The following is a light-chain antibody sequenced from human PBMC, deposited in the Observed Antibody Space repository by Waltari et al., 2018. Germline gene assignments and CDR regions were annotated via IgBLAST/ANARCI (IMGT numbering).Light chain of an antibody. CDR2: DVS. V-gene: IGKV3-11*01. CDR3: QQRDSWPLT. CDR1: QSLASQ. J-gene: IGKJ4*01. Sequence: EIVLTQSPVTLSLSPGERPVLSCRTSQSLASQLAWYQQRPGQAPRLRIDDVSNRVPGIPPGFSGSGSGTDFTLTISSLEPEDIAIYDCQQRDSWPLTVGGGTRIEI.